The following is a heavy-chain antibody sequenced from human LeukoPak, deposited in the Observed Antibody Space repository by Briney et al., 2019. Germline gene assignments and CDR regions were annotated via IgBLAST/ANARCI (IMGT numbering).Heavy chain of an antibody. CDR2: ISISGGST. Sequence: GGSLRLSCGASGFTFSSYAMNWVRRAPGKWLEWVSGISISGGSTYYADSVKGRFTISRDNSKNTLYLQMTSLRVEETAVYYCAKGFRGSYYDAFDIWGQGTMVTVSS. V-gene: IGHV3-23*01. J-gene: IGHJ3*02. CDR1: GFTFSSYA. CDR3: AKGFRGSYYDAFDI. D-gene: IGHD1-26*01.